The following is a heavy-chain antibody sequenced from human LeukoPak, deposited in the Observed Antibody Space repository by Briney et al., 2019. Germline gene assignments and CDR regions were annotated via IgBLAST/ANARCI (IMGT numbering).Heavy chain of an antibody. CDR2: TYTGGDT. CDR3: ARGGSPRQVDN. V-gene: IGHV3-53*01. D-gene: IGHD2-15*01. J-gene: IGHJ4*02. CDR1: GFIVSSNY. Sequence: PGGSLRLSCAAFGFIVSSNYMSWVRQAPGKGLEWVSITYTGGDTYYADSVKGRFTISRDNSKNTLYLQMNSLRAEDTAVYYCARGGSPRQVDNWGQGTLVTVSS.